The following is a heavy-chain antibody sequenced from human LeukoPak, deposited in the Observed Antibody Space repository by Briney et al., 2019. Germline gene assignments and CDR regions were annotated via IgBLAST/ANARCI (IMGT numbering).Heavy chain of an antibody. V-gene: IGHV3-15*01. CDR1: GFTFSNYG. CDR3: TTTTTVLTGY. D-gene: IGHD4-23*01. Sequence: NAGGSLRLSCVASGFTFSNYGMHWVRQAPGRGLEWVGRSKTHGDTTQYAAPVKGRFTISRDDSKNTLYLQMNSLKTEDTAVYYCTTTTTVLTGYWGQGTLVSVSS. J-gene: IGHJ4*02. CDR2: SKTHGDTT.